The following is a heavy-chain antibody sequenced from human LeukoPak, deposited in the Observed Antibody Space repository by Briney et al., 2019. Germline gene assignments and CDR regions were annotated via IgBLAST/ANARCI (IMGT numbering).Heavy chain of an antibody. D-gene: IGHD4-17*01. Sequence: PSETLSLTCTVSGGSISSYYWSWIRQPPGKGLEWIGYIYYSGSTNYNPSLKSRVTISVDTSKNQFSLKLSSVTAADTAVYYCARHLFDYGDYGGWFDPWGQGTLVTVSS. CDR1: GGSISSYY. CDR2: IYYSGST. J-gene: IGHJ5*02. CDR3: ARHLFDYGDYGGWFDP. V-gene: IGHV4-59*08.